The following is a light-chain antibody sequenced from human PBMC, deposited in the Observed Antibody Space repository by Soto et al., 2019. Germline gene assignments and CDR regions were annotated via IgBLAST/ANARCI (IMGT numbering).Light chain of an antibody. J-gene: IGLJ1*01. CDR1: SSDVGSYNL. CDR3: CSYAGSSTYV. V-gene: IGLV2-23*02. CDR2: EVS. Sequence: QSVLTQPASVSGSPGQSITISCTGTSSDVGSYNLVSWYQQHPGKAPKVMIYEVSKRPSGVPNRFSGSKSGYTASLTISGXXAEDEADYYCCSYAGSSTYVXXTGT.